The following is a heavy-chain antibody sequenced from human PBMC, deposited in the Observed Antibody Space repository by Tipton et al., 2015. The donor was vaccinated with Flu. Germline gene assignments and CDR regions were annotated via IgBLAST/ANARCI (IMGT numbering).Heavy chain of an antibody. CDR3: VRGGTYSGTYLGFDA. D-gene: IGHD1-26*01. V-gene: IGHV4-31*03. Sequence: TLSLTCNVSGASVSSGGYYWTWIRQHAGKGLELIGYIFYSGITYYNPSLKGRLTISLDKSKDHFSLRLRSLTAADTAIYYCVRGGTYSGTYLGFDAWGQGILVTVSS. CDR2: IFYSGIT. J-gene: IGHJ4*02. CDR1: GASVSSGGYY.